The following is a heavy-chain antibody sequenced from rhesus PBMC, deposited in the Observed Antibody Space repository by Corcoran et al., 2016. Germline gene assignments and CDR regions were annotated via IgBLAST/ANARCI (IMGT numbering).Heavy chain of an antibody. D-gene: IGHD6-43*01. V-gene: IGHV4-106*01. CDR3: ARDRPYSSSYDY. J-gene: IGHJ4*01. CDR1: GGSISDDYF. Sequence: QVQLQESGPGLVKPSETLSLTCAVSGGSISDDYFWSWIRQPPGKGLEWIGYIYGSGGGTNYNPSLKNRVTISIDTSKNQFSLKLSSVTAADTAVYYCARDRPYSSSYDYWGQGVLVTVSS. CDR2: IYGSGGGT.